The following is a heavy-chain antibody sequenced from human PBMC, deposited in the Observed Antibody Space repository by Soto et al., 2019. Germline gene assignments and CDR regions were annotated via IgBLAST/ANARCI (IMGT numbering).Heavy chain of an antibody. CDR2: ISAYNGNT. V-gene: IGHV1-18*01. CDR1: GYTFTXYG. J-gene: IGHJ4*02. Sequence: DXVKVSCKASGYTFTXYGISWVRQAPGQGLEWMGWISAYNGNTNYAQNLQGRVTMTTDTSTTTAYMELRSLRSDDTAVYYCARIGRYYDILTGYVYWGQGTLVTVSS. CDR3: ARIGRYYDILTGYVY. D-gene: IGHD3-9*01.